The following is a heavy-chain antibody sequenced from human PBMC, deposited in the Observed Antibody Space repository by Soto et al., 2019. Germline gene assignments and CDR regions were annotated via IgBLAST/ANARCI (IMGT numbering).Heavy chain of an antibody. D-gene: IGHD2-21*02. CDR3: ASGAIVVVTATRGSAFDI. CDR1: GFTFSSYA. V-gene: IGHV3-64*04. CDR2: ISSNGGST. J-gene: IGHJ3*02. Sequence: GGSLRLSCSASGFTFSSYAMHWVRQAPGKGLEYVSAISSNGGSTYYADSVKGRFTISRDNAKNSLYLQMNSLRAEDTAVYYCASGAIVVVTATRGSAFDIWGQGTMVTVSS.